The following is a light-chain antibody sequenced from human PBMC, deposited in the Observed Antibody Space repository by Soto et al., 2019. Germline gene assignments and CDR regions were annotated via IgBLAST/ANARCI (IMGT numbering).Light chain of an antibody. Sequence: QSVLTQPASVSGSPGQSITVSCTGTSSDVGGYNYVSWYQQHPGKAPKLMIFDVNNRPSGVSYRFSGSKSGNTASLTISGLQAEDEADYYCSSYTTSHTGVFGGGTQLTVL. CDR1: SSDVGGYNY. CDR3: SSYTTSHTGV. J-gene: IGLJ3*02. V-gene: IGLV2-14*03. CDR2: DVN.